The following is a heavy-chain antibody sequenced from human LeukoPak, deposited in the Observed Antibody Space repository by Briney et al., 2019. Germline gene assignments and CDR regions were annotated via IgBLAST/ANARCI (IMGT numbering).Heavy chain of an antibody. CDR2: IIPIFGTA. J-gene: IGHJ4*02. CDR3: ALPPSYGSGSYGDY. D-gene: IGHD3-10*01. Sequence: ASVKVSCKASGGTFSSYAISWVRQAPGQGLEWMGGIIPIFGTANCAQKFQGRVTITADESTSTAYMELSSLRSEDTAVYYCALPPSYGSGSYGDYWGQGTLVTVSS. CDR1: GGTFSSYA. V-gene: IGHV1-69*13.